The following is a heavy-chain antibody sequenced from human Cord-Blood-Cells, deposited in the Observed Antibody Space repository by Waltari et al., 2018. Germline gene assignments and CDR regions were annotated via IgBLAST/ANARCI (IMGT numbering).Heavy chain of an antibody. Sequence: VQLVESGGGLVQPGGSLRLSCAASGFTFSSYWMSWVRQAPGKGLEWVANIKQDGSEKYYVDSVKGRFTISRDNAKNSLYLQMNSLRAEDTAVYYCARDRDLYSSSWLFDYWGQGTLVTVSS. CDR2: IKQDGSEK. CDR1: GFTFSSYW. V-gene: IGHV3-7*01. CDR3: ARDRDLYSSSWLFDY. J-gene: IGHJ4*02. D-gene: IGHD6-13*01.